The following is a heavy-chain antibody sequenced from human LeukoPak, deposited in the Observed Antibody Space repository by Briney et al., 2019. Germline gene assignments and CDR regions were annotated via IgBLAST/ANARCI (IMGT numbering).Heavy chain of an antibody. V-gene: IGHV1-69*05. CDR2: IIPIFGTA. CDR3: ARDPGGARVRYYYMDV. Sequence: SVKVSCKASGGTFSSYAISWVRQAPGQGLEWMGGIIPIFGTANYAQRFQGRVTITTDESTSTAYMELSSLRSEDTAVYYCARDPGGARVRYYYMDVWGKGTTVTVSS. CDR1: GGTFSSYA. D-gene: IGHD1-26*01. J-gene: IGHJ6*03.